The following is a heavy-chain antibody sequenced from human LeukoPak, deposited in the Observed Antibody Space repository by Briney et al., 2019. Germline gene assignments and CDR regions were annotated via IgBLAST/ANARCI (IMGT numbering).Heavy chain of an antibody. D-gene: IGHD1-26*01. V-gene: IGHV3-21*01. Sequence: GGSLRLSCAASGFNFSSYWMHWVRQAPGKGLEWVSSISSSSSYIYYADSVKGRFTISRDNAKNSLYLQMNSLRAEDTAVYYCARDHDSGSYSPSASYWGQGTLVTVSS. CDR3: ARDHDSGSYSPSASY. CDR1: GFNFSSYW. CDR2: ISSSSSYI. J-gene: IGHJ4*02.